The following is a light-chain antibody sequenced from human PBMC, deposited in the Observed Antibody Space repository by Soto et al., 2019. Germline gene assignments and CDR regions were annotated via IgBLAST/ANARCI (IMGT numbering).Light chain of an antibody. V-gene: IGKV3-11*01. Sequence: EIVLTQSPATLSLSPGEKATLSCRASQSVSSYLAWYQQKPGQAPRLLIYDASNRATDIPARFSGSGSGTDFTLTINSLEPEDFAVYYCQQRSNWPITFGQGTRLGIK. CDR2: DAS. J-gene: IGKJ5*01. CDR3: QQRSNWPIT. CDR1: QSVSSY.